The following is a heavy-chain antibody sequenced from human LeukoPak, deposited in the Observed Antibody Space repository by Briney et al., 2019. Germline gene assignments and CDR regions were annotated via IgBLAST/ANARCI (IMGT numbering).Heavy chain of an antibody. CDR1: GGSIGSYY. D-gene: IGHD6-19*01. CDR3: ARVSVNSGGLDYYYYYYYMDV. CDR2: IYDSGST. V-gene: IGHV4-59*01. Sequence: SQTLSLTCTVSGGSIGSYYCSWIRLPPGKGLEWMGYIYDSGSTNYNPSLKSRVTLAVDTSKNQFSLKLSSVTAADTAVYYCARVSVNSGGLDYYYYYYYMDVWGKGTTVTVSS. J-gene: IGHJ6*03.